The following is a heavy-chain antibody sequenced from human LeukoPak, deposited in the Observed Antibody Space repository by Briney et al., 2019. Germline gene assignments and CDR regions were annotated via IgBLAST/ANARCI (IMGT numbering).Heavy chain of an antibody. J-gene: IGHJ4*02. Sequence: HSQTLSLTCAISGDSVSSNSAAWNWTRQSPSRGLEWLGRTYYRSKWYNDYAVSVKSRITINPDTPKNQFSLQLNSVTPEDTAVYYCARDQGYSGYDYPGLFDYWGQGTLVTVSS. CDR1: GDSVSSNSAA. CDR2: TYYRSKWYN. CDR3: ARDQGYSGYDYPGLFDY. D-gene: IGHD5-12*01. V-gene: IGHV6-1*01.